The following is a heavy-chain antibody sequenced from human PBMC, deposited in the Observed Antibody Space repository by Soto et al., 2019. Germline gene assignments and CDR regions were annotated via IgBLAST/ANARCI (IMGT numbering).Heavy chain of an antibody. CDR2: IYYSGST. CDR3: ARVTTYYYDSSGYDYFDY. D-gene: IGHD3-22*01. J-gene: IGHJ4*02. CDR1: GGSISSYY. Sequence: SETLSLTCTVSGGSISSYYWSWIRQPPGKGLEWIGYIYYSGSTNYNPSLKSRVTISVDTSKNQFSLKLSSVTAADTAVYYCARVTTYYYDSSGYDYFDYWGQGTLITVSS. V-gene: IGHV4-59*01.